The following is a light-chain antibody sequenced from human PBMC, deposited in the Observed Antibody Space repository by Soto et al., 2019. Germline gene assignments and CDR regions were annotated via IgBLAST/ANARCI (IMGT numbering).Light chain of an antibody. J-gene: IGKJ5*01. V-gene: IGKV3-11*01. CDR2: DAS. CDR3: QQRSNWPPIA. Sequence: ETVFTQSPATLSLSPGERATLSCRASQSISSYLAWYQQKPGQAPRLLIYDASNRATGIPARFSGSVSGTDFTLTISSLEPEDFAVYYCQQRSNWPPIAFGQGTRLEIK. CDR1: QSISSY.